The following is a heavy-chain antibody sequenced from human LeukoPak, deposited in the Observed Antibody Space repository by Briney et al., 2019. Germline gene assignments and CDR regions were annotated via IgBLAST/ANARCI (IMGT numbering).Heavy chain of an antibody. D-gene: IGHD3-10*01. J-gene: IGHJ6*02. CDR2: ISYDGSNK. CDR1: GFTFSSYG. Sequence: GGSLRLSCAASGFTFSSYGMHWVRQAPGKGLEWVAVISYDGSNKYYADSVKGRFAISRDNSKNTLYLRMNSLRAEDTAVYYCAKDMVRGVTFYYGMDVWGQGTTVTVSS. CDR3: AKDMVRGVTFYYGMDV. V-gene: IGHV3-30*18.